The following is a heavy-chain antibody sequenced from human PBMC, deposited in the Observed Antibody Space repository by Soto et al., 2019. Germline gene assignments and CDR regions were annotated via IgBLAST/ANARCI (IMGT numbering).Heavy chain of an antibody. CDR1: GGSISSGGYY. CDR2: IYYSGST. D-gene: IGHD6-13*01. V-gene: IGHV4-31*03. J-gene: IGHJ4*02. CDR3: ARTPSFIEAAAQPYYFDY. Sequence: SETLSLTCTVSGGSISSGGYYWSWIRQHPGKGLEWIGYIYYSGSTYYNPSLKSRVTISVGTSKNQFSLKLSSVTAADTAVYYCARTPSFIEAAAQPYYFDYWGQGTLVTVSS.